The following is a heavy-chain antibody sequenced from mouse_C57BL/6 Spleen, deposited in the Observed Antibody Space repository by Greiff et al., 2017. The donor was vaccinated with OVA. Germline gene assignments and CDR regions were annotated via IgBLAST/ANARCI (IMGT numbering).Heavy chain of an antibody. CDR2: IDPNSGGT. V-gene: IGHV1-72*01. CDR3: AREGDVDSNYFGY. CDR1: GYTFTSYW. J-gene: IGHJ2*01. Sequence: QVQLQQPGAELVKPGASVKLSCKASGYTFTSYWMHWVKQRPGRGLEWIGRIDPNSGGTKYNEKFKSKATLTVDKPSSTAYMQLSSLTSEDSAVYMCAREGDVDSNYFGYWGQGATLTVSS. D-gene: IGHD2-4*01.